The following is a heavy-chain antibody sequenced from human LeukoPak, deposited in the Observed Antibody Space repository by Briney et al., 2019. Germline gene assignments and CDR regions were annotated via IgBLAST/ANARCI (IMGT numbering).Heavy chain of an antibody. CDR2: MSGDGSST. V-gene: IGHV3-74*01. CDR3: ASDTVDTAVGIDY. Sequence: QPGGSLRLSCAASGFTFSRHWMHWVRQAPGKGLEWVSRMSGDGSSTAYVDSVKRRFTISRDNAKNTLYLQMNSLRAEDTGIYRCASDTVDTAVGIDYWGQGTLVTVSS. D-gene: IGHD5-18*01. CDR1: GFTFSRHW. J-gene: IGHJ4*02.